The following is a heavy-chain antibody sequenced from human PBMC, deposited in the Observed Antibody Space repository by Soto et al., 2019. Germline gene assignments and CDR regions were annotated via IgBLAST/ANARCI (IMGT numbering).Heavy chain of an antibody. Sequence: SETLSLTCAVYGGSFSGYYWSWIRQPPGKGLEWIGEINHSGSTNYNPSLKSRVTISVDTSKNQFSLKLSSVTAADTAVYYCARGRDGERPPDGYFDYWGREPWSPSPQ. J-gene: IGHJ4*02. D-gene: IGHD1-1*01. CDR3: ARGRDGERPPDGYFDY. CDR2: INHSGST. CDR1: GGSFSGYY. V-gene: IGHV4-34*01.